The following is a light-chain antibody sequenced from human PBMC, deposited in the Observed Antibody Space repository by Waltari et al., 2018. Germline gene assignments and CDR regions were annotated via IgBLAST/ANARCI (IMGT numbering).Light chain of an antibody. Sequence: DILMTQGPSTMSASVGDSVTITCRASQSISSYLNWYQQKPGKAPKLLIYAASSLQSVVPSRFIGSGSGTDFTLTISSLQPEDFATYYCQQSYSTLWTFGQGTKVEIK. CDR1: QSISSY. CDR3: QQSYSTLWT. CDR2: AAS. V-gene: IGKV1-39*01. J-gene: IGKJ1*01.